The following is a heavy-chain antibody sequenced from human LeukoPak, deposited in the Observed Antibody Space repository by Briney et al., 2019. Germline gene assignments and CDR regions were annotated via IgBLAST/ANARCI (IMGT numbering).Heavy chain of an antibody. Sequence: GGSLRLSCAASGFTFSSYSMNWVRQAPGKGLEWVSVISSGSYTIYYADSAKGRFTISRDNAKNSLYLQMNSLRAEDTAVYYCATSAVGGPNDYWGQGTLVTVSS. CDR1: GFTFSSYS. CDR3: ATSAVGGPNDY. V-gene: IGHV3-21*01. D-gene: IGHD6-13*01. J-gene: IGHJ4*02. CDR2: ISSGSYTI.